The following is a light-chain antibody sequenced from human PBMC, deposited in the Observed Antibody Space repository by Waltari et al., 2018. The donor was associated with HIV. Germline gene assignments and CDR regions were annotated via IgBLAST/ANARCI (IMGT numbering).Light chain of an antibody. V-gene: IGLV5-45*02. CDR2: YKSDSDK. J-gene: IGLJ2*01. CDR3: MIWHSSAVV. CDR1: SGINVGTYR. Sequence: QAVLTQPSSLSASPGASASLTCTLRSGINVGTYRIYWYQQKPGSPPQYLLRYKSDSDKQKGSGVPSLFSGSKDASANAGILLISGLQSEDEADYYCMIWHSSAVVFGGGTKLTVL.